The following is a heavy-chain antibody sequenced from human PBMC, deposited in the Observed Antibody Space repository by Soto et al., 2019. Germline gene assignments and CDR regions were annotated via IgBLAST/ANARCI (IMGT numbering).Heavy chain of an antibody. CDR2: IYHSGST. D-gene: IGHD3-22*01. Sequence: SETLSLTCAVSGGSISSSNWWSWVRQPPGKGLEWIGEIYHSGSTNYNPSLKSRVTISVDKSKNQFSLKLSSVTAADTAVYYCAGNYYDSSGYYSTFDYWGQGTLVTVSS. CDR3: AGNYYDSSGYYSTFDY. J-gene: IGHJ4*02. CDR1: GGSISSSNW. V-gene: IGHV4-4*02.